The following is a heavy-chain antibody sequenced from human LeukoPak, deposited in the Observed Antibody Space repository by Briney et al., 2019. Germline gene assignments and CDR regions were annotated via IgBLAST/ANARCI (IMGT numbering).Heavy chain of an antibody. CDR1: GFIFSSYD. CDR2: ISYDGSNK. Sequence: GGSLTLTCAASGFIFSSYDMHWVRQAPGKGLEWVAVISYDGSNKYYADSVKGRFTISRDNYKNRLFLQMNSLRAEDTAMYLCARVPETSFGVVNYFDYWGQGTLVTVSS. V-gene: IGHV3-30*13. J-gene: IGHJ4*02. CDR3: ARVPETSFGVVNYFDY. D-gene: IGHD3-3*01.